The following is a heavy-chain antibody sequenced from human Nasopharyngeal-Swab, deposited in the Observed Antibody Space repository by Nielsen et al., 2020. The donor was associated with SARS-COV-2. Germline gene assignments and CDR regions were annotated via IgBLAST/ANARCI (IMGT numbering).Heavy chain of an antibody. CDR2: TYYRSQWYS. J-gene: IGHJ6*02. D-gene: IGHD3-10*01. Sequence: SQTLSLTRAISWDSVSRNNAAWNWIRQSPSRGLEWLGRTYYRSQWYSDYAVSVKSRITINPDTAKNQFSLQLNSVTPEDTAVYYCARDRGALNVWGQGTTVTVSS. V-gene: IGHV6-1*01. CDR1: WDSVSRNNAA. CDR3: ARDRGALNV.